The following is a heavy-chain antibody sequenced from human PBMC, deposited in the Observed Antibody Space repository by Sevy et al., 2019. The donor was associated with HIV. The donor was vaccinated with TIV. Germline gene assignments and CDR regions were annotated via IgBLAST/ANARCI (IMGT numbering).Heavy chain of an antibody. CDR3: ARAFHVSGSYTNDY. D-gene: IGHD3-10*01. CDR1: GYTFTDYY. V-gene: IGHV1-2*02. CDR2: INPNNGGT. J-gene: IGHJ4*02. Sequence: ASVKVSCRASGYTFTDYYLHWVRQAPGQGLEWMGWINPNNGGTEYAQRFQGRVAMTRDTSISTVYMELSRLRSDDTAVYYCARAFHVSGSYTNDYWGQGTLVTVSS.